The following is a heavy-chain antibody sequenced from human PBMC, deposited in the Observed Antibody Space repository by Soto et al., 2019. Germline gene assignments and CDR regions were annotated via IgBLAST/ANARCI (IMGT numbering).Heavy chain of an antibody. D-gene: IGHD5-12*01. CDR2: IYYSGST. Sequence: PSDTLSLTCTVSSGSISSSSYYWGWIRQPPGKGLEWIGSIYYSGSTYYNKALKNRVTISVDTSKNQFSLKLSSVTAADTSVYYCARHQEVATTSFDYWGQGTLVTVSS. CDR3: ARHQEVATTSFDY. CDR1: SGSISSSSYY. V-gene: IGHV4-39*01. J-gene: IGHJ4*02.